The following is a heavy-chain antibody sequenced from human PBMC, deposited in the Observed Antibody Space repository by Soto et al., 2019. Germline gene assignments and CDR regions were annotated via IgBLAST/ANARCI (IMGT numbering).Heavy chain of an antibody. V-gene: IGHV3-30*04. Sequence: GGSLRLSCAASGFTFSSYAMHWVRQAPGKGLEWVAVISYDGSNKYYADSVKGRFTISRDNSKNTLYLQMNSLRAEDTAVYYCVSGGVSGVLMVYAIRFGDYWDQGTLFTGSS. J-gene: IGHJ4*02. CDR3: VSGGVSGVLMVYAIRFGDY. D-gene: IGHD2-8*01. CDR2: ISYDGSNK. CDR1: GFTFSSYA.